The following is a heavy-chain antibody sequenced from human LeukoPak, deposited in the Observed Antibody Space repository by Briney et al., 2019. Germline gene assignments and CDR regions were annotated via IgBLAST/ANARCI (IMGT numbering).Heavy chain of an antibody. CDR1: GFTFSSYA. CDR3: IWSGYYLDAFDI. J-gene: IGHJ3*02. V-gene: IGHV3-53*01. Sequence: GGSLRLSCAASGFTFSSYAMSWVRQAPGKGLEWVSVIYSGGSTYYADSVKGRFTISRDNSKNTLYLQMNSLRAEDTAVYYCIWSGYYLDAFDIWGQGTMVTVSS. CDR2: IYSGGST. D-gene: IGHD3-3*01.